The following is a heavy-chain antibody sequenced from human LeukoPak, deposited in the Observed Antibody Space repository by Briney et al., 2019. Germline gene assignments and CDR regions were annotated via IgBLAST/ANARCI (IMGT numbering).Heavy chain of an antibody. Sequence: SETLSLTCAVYGGSFSGYYWSWIRQPPGKGLEWIGEINHSGSTNYNPSLKSRVTISVDTSKNQFSLKLSSVTAADTAVYYCARDGKMVVGPQDYWGQGTLVTVSS. CDR1: GGSFSGYY. CDR2: INHSGST. V-gene: IGHV4-34*01. D-gene: IGHD3-22*01. CDR3: ARDGKMVVGPQDY. J-gene: IGHJ4*02.